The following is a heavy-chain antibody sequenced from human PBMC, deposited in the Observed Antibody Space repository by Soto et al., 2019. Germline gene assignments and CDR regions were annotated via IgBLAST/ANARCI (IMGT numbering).Heavy chain of an antibody. J-gene: IGHJ2*01. D-gene: IGHD2-2*01. CDR2: ISFDGSDK. CDR3: ARSDQYPFWYFDL. CDR1: GFTLRSYA. V-gene: IGHV3-30-3*01. Sequence: GGSLRLSCAASGFTLRSYAMHWVRQAPGKGLVWVAVISFDGSDKYYADSLKGRFTISRDNSKNTLYLQMNSLRAEDTAVYYCARSDQYPFWYFDLWGRGTLVTVSS.